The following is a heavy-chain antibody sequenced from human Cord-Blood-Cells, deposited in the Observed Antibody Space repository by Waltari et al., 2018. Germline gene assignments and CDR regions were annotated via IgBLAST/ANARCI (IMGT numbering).Heavy chain of an antibody. CDR3: ARGKGEGWGDYYYYYYMDV. Sequence: QGLEWMGWISAYNGNTNYAQKLQGRVTMTTDTSTSTAYMELRSLRSDDTAVYYFARGKGEGWGDYYYYYYMDVWGKGTTVTVSS. D-gene: IGHD3-16*01. CDR2: ISAYNGNT. J-gene: IGHJ6*03. V-gene: IGHV1-18*01.